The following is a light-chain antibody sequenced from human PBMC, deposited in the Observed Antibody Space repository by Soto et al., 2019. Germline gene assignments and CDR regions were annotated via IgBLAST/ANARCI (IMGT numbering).Light chain of an antibody. Sequence: EIVLTQSPGTLSLSPGERATLSCRASQSVSSSYLAWYQQKPGQAPRLLIYGASSRAPGIPDRFSGSGSGTDFTLTISRLEPEDFAVYYCQHYGSSRWTFGQGTKVESK. V-gene: IGKV3-20*01. J-gene: IGKJ1*01. CDR1: QSVSSSY. CDR3: QHYGSSRWT. CDR2: GAS.